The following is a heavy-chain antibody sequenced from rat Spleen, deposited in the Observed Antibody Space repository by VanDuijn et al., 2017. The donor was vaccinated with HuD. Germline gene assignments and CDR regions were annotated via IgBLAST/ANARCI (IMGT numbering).Heavy chain of an antibody. CDR3: ATSEGVHYYLPFAY. CDR2: INSAVST. V-gene: IGHV3-3*01. J-gene: IGHJ3*01. CDR1: GYSITSSLR. Sequence: EVQLQESGPGLVKPSQSLSLTCSVIGYSITSSLRWNWIRKLPGNKLEWMGYINSAVSTVYNPSLKSRISITRDTSKNQFFLQVNSVSTEDTATYYCATSEGVHYYLPFAYWGQGTLVTVSS. D-gene: IGHD1-1*01.